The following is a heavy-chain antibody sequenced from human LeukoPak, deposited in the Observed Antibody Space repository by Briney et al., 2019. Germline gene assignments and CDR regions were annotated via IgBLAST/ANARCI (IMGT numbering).Heavy chain of an antibody. CDR2: INTNTGNP. CDR3: ARGQYSVAGTRGADY. J-gene: IGHJ4*02. V-gene: IGHV7-4-1*02. Sequence: GASVKVSCKASGYTFTSYAMNWVRQAPGQGLEWMGWINTNTGNPTYAQGFTGRFVFSLDTSVSTAYLQISSLKAEDTAVYYCARGQYSVAGTRGADYWGQGTLVPSPQ. CDR1: GYTFTSYA. D-gene: IGHD6-19*01.